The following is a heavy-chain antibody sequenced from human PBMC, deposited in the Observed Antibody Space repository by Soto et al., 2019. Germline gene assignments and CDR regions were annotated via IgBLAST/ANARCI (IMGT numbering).Heavy chain of an antibody. J-gene: IGHJ4*02. Sequence: LRLSCAASGFTFRSYSMNWVRQAPGKGLEWVSYISGSSSSKYYADSVKGRFTISRDNAKNSLYLQMNSLRDEDTAVYYCARDENYYDSSGCGYCGQGPHVTVSS. D-gene: IGHD3-22*01. V-gene: IGHV3-48*02. CDR1: GFTFRSYS. CDR3: ARDENYYDSSGCGY. CDR2: ISGSSSSK.